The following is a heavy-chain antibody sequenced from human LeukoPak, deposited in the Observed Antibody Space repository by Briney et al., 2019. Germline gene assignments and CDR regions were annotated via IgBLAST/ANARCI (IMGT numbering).Heavy chain of an antibody. V-gene: IGHV3-66*01. CDR3: ARDRYSSSWSVSSAFDI. J-gene: IGHJ3*02. CDR1: GFTVSSNY. CDR2: IYSGGST. D-gene: IGHD6-13*01. Sequence: GGSLRLSCAASGFTVSSNYMSWVRQAPGKGLEWGSIIYSGGSTYYADSVKGRFTISRDNSKNTLYLQMNSLRAEDTAVYYCARDRYSSSWSVSSAFDIWGQGTMVTVSS.